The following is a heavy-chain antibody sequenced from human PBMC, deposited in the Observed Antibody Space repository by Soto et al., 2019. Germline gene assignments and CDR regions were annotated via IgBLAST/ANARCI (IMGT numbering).Heavy chain of an antibody. V-gene: IGHV1-18*04. CDR2: ISAYNGNT. D-gene: IGHD2-2*01. Sequence: ASVKVSCKASGYTFTSYGISWVRQAPGQGLERMGWISAYNGNTNYAQKLQGRVTMTTDTSTSTAYMELRTLRSDDTAVYYCARIVVVPAAKTYYYYGMDVWGQGTTVTVSS. J-gene: IGHJ6*02. CDR3: ARIVVVPAAKTYYYYGMDV. CDR1: GYTFTSYG.